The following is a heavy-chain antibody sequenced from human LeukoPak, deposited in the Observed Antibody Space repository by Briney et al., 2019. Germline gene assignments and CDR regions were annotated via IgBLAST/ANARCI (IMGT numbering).Heavy chain of an antibody. J-gene: IGHJ4*02. CDR3: AREIAAAGTFDY. CDR2: IYYSGST. V-gene: IGHV4-59*01. CDR1: GGSISSYY. Sequence: SETLSLTCTVSGGSISSYYWSWIRQPPGKGLEWIGYIYYSGSTNYNPSLKSRVTISVDTSKNQFSLKLSSVTAADTAVYYCAREIAAAGTFDYWGQGTLDTVSS. D-gene: IGHD6-13*01.